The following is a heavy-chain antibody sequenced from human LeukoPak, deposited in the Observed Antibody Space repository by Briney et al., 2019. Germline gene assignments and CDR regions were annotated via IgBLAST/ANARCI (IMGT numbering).Heavy chain of an antibody. V-gene: IGHV3-30-3*01. CDR3: AVSSSWPDAYFDY. Sequence: GRSLRLSCAASGFTFSSYAMHWVRQAPGKGLEWVAVISYDGSNKYYADSVKGRLTISRDNSKNTLYLQMNSLRAEDTAVYYCAVSSSWPDAYFDYWGQGTLVTVSS. D-gene: IGHD6-13*01. J-gene: IGHJ4*02. CDR2: ISYDGSNK. CDR1: GFTFSSYA.